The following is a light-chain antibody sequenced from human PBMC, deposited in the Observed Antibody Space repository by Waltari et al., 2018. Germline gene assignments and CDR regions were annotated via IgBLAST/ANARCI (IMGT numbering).Light chain of an antibody. V-gene: IGKV1-39*01. Sequence: DNQMAQSPSFPAGSVGDKVTIHWRAKQTINRYLNWYQQKPGKAPNLPIYAASSLQSGVPSRSSGSGSGRDFTLIITDLQPEDFATYYCQQTYSFTRTFGQGTKVEIK. CDR3: QQTYSFTRT. J-gene: IGKJ1*01. CDR2: AAS. CDR1: QTINRY.